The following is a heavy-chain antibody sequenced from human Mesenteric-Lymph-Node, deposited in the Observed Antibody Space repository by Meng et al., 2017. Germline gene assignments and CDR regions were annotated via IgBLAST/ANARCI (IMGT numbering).Heavy chain of an antibody. D-gene: IGHD5-24*01. Sequence: EVQLVESGGGLVKPGGCLRLSCATSGFTFSSSSMNWVRQAPGKGLEWVSSISSSSSYIYYADSVKGRFTISRDNAKNSLYLQMNSLRAEDTAVYYCARNVRLRDGYNSDYWGQGTLVTVSS. J-gene: IGHJ4*02. V-gene: IGHV3-21*01. CDR2: ISSSSSYI. CDR1: GFTFSSSS. CDR3: ARNVRLRDGYNSDY.